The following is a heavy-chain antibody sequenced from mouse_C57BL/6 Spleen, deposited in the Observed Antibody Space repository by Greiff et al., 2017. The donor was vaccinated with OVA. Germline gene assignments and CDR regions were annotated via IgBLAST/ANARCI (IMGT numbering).Heavy chain of an antibody. D-gene: IGHD2-5*01. CDR1: GYTFTSYD. CDR3: ARSSYYSNYVGFAY. Sequence: VQLVESGPELVKPGASVKLSCKASGYTFTSYDINWVKQRPGQGLEWIGWIYPRDGSTKYNEKFKGKATLTVDTSSSTAYMELHSLTSEDSAVYFCARSSYYSNYVGFAYWGQGTLVTVSA. CDR2: IYPRDGST. V-gene: IGHV1-85*01. J-gene: IGHJ3*01.